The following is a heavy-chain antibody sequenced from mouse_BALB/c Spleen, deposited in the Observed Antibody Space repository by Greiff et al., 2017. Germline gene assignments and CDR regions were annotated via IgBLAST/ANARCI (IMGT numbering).Heavy chain of an antibody. CDR3: ARGLLRGYYFDY. D-gene: IGHD1-1*01. CDR1: GYTFTSYW. V-gene: IGHV1S81*02. J-gene: IGHJ2*01. CDR2: INPSNGRT. Sequence: VQLQQPGAELVKPGASVKLSCKASGYTFTSYWMHWVKQRPGQGLEWIGEINPSNGRTNYNEKFKSKATLTVDKSSSTAYMQLSSLTSEDSAVYYCARGLLRGYYFDYWGQGTTLTVSS.